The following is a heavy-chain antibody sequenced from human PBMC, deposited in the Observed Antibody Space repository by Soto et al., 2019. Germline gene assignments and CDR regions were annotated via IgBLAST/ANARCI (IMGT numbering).Heavy chain of an antibody. CDR2: ISYDGSNK. V-gene: IGHV3-30*18. Sequence: GESLKISCAASGFTFSSYGMHWVRQAPGKGLEWVAVISYDGSNKYYADSGKGRFTISRDNSKNTLYLQMTSLRAEDTAVYYCAKDRKAVAAYWGQGTLVTVSS. J-gene: IGHJ4*02. CDR3: AKDRKAVAAY. CDR1: GFTFSSYG. D-gene: IGHD6-19*01.